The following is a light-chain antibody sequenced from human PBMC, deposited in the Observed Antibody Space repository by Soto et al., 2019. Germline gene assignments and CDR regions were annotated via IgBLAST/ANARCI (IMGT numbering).Light chain of an antibody. Sequence: QSVLTQPPSASGSPGQSVTISCTGTSSDVGGYDYVSWYQQHPGKAPKLMIYEVTIRPSGVPDRFSGSKSGTSASLAISGLQSEDEADYYCASWDDSLNGPVFGTGTKVTVL. CDR2: EVT. V-gene: IGLV2-8*01. CDR3: ASWDDSLNGPV. CDR1: SSDVGGYDY. J-gene: IGLJ1*01.